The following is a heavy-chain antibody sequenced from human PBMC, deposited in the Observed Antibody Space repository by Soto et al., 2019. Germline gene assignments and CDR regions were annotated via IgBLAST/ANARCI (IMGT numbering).Heavy chain of an antibody. CDR3: ARGVTMYPGDYYYGMDV. V-gene: IGHV1-69*13. J-gene: IGHJ6*02. CDR1: GGTFSSYA. CDR2: IIPIFGTA. D-gene: IGHD3-10*02. Sequence: SVKVSCKASGGTFSSYAISWVRQAPGQGLEWMGGIIPIFGTANYTQKSQGRVTITADESTSTAYMELSSLRSEDTAVYYCARGVTMYPGDYYYGMDVWGQGTTVTVSS.